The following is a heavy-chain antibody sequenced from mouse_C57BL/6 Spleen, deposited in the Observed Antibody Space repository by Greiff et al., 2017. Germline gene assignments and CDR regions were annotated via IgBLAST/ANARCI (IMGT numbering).Heavy chain of an antibody. CDR1: GYTFTSYG. V-gene: IGHV1-81*01. Sequence: VKLMESGAELARPGASVKLSCKASGYTFTSYGISWVKQRTGQGLEWIGEIYPRSGNTYYNEKFKGKATLTADKSSSTAYMELRSLTSEDSAVYFCARKLGPFDYWGQGTTLTVSS. CDR2: IYPRSGNT. D-gene: IGHD4-1*01. CDR3: ARKLGPFDY. J-gene: IGHJ2*01.